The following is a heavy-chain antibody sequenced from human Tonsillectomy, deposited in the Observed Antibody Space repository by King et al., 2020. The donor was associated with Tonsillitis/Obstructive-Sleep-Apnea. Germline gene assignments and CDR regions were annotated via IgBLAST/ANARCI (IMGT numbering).Heavy chain of an antibody. V-gene: IGHV3-53*01. J-gene: IGHJ4*02. Sequence: VQLVESGGGLIQPGGSLRLSCAASGFTVSGNYMSWVRQAPGRGLEWVSVIYSGGSTFYTDSVKGRFTISRDNSRKTVYLQMNSLRAEDTAVYYCASSPVSVSSFYFDYWGQGTLVTVS. CDR1: GFTVSGNY. CDR2: IYSGGST. CDR3: ASSPVSVSSFYFDY. D-gene: IGHD3-10*01.